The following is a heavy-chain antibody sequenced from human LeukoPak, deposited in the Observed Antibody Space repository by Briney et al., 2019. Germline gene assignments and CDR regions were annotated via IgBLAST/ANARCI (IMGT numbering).Heavy chain of an antibody. J-gene: IGHJ4*02. V-gene: IGHV4-39*07. CDR2: IYYSGST. CDR3: ASDGSGSYRPTDY. Sequence: PAETLSLTCTVSGGSISSSRYFWGWIRQPPGKGLEWNGSIYYSGSTYSNPSLKSRVTISVDTSKNQFSLKLSSVTAADTAVYYCASDGSGSYRPTDYWGQGTLVTVSS. D-gene: IGHD3-10*01. CDR1: GGSISSSRYF.